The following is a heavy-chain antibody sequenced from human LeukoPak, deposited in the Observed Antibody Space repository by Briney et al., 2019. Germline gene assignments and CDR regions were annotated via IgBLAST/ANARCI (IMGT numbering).Heavy chain of an antibody. CDR3: ARAYCSSTSCYLQPFDP. Sequence: ASVKVSCKASGYTFTGYYMHWLRQAPGQGLEWMGWINPNSGGTNYAQKFQGRVTMTRDTPISTAYMELSRLRSDDTAVYYCARAYCSSTSCYLQPFDPWGQGTLVTVSS. V-gene: IGHV1-2*02. J-gene: IGHJ5*02. CDR2: INPNSGGT. D-gene: IGHD2-2*01. CDR1: GYTFTGYY.